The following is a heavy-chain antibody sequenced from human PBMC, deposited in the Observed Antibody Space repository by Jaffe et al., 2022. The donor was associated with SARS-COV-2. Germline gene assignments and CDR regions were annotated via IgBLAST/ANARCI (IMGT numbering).Heavy chain of an antibody. Sequence: EVQLVESGGGLVQPGRSLRLSCAASGFTFDDYAMHWVRQAPGKGLEWVSGISWNSGSIGYADSVKGRFTISRDNAKNSLYLQMNSLRAEDTALYYCAKDNGSPPGTPSYCSSTSCYGRYGMDVWGQGTTVTVSS. CDR1: GFTFDDYA. D-gene: IGHD2-2*01. V-gene: IGHV3-9*01. CDR2: ISWNSGSI. J-gene: IGHJ6*02. CDR3: AKDNGSPPGTPSYCSSTSCYGRYGMDV.